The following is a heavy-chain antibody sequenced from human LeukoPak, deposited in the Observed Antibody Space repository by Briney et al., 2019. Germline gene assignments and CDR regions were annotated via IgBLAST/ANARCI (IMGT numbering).Heavy chain of an antibody. J-gene: IGHJ5*02. CDR1: GDSVSSNSAA. CDR2: AYYRSKWYN. D-gene: IGHD6-13*01. V-gene: IGHV6-1*01. Sequence: SQTLSLACAISGDSVSSNSAAWHWIRQSPSRGLEWLGRAYYRSKWYNDYAVSVKSRITINPDTSKNQFSLQLNSVTPEDTAVYYCARRHIAAAGQNCFDPWGQGTLVTVSS. CDR3: ARRHIAAAGQNCFDP.